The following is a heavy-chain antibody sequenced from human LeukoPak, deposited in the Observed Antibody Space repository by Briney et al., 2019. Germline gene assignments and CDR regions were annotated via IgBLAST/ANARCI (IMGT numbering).Heavy chain of an antibody. CDR2: IYTRGST. CDR3: ARSLAVAGTRGWFDP. D-gene: IGHD6-19*01. J-gene: IGHJ5*02. Sequence: SETLSLTCTVSGGSISSYAWSWIRQPPEKGLEWIGYIYTRGSTNYNPSLKSRVTISVDTSKNQFSLNLGSVTAADTAVYYCARSLAVAGTRGWFDPWGQGTLVTVSS. CDR1: GGSISSYA. V-gene: IGHV4-4*09.